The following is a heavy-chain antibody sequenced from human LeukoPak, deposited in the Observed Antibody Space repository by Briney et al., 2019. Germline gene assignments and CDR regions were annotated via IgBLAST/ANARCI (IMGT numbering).Heavy chain of an antibody. CDR3: ARGIVQHTLRYFDWLQSQDFDY. D-gene: IGHD3-9*01. CDR2: IIPIFGTA. V-gene: IGHV1-69*06. Sequence: PAASVKVSCKASGGTFSSYAISWVRQAPGQGLEWMGGIIPIFGTANYAQKFQGRVTITADKSTSTAYMELSSLRSDDTAVYYCARGIVQHTLRYFDWLQSQDFDYWGQGTLVTVSS. CDR1: GGTFSSYA. J-gene: IGHJ4*02.